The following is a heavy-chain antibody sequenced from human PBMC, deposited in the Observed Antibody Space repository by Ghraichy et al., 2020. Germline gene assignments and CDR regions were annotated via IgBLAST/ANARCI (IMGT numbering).Heavy chain of an antibody. V-gene: IGHV3-48*01. J-gene: IGHJ4*02. CDR3: ATEGGDVPFAY. D-gene: IGHD2-21*02. Sequence: GVLRLSCRASGFSFITYSMNWVRQAPGKGLEWVSYISAGGSTMYYADSVEGRFTISRDNAKNLLYLQMNSLRAEDTAVYYCATEGGDVPFAYWGQGTLVTVSS. CDR2: ISAGGSTM. CDR1: GFSFITYS.